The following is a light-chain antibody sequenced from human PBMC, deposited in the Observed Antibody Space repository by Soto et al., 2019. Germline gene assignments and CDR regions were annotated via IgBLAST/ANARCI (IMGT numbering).Light chain of an antibody. CDR2: GVS. J-gene: IGKJ5*01. V-gene: IGKV3-20*01. CDR1: QSLSCN. Sequence: EIVLTQSPATLSLSPGERATLSCRASQSLSCNLAWYQQKPGQAPCLLIFGVSTRAIAIPDRFSGSGSGTHFTLTISRLEPGDFAVYYCQHFGGTTFTFGQGTRLEIK. CDR3: QHFGGTTFT.